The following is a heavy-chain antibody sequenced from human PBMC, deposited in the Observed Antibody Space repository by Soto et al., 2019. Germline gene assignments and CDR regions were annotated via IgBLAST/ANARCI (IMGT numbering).Heavy chain of an antibody. Sequence: SETLSLTCSVSGGSISGSYWSWIRHSPGKGLEWLGYVYYTGSTNYSPSLRSRVSISVDTSKNEFSLRLSSVTAADTAVYFCARSVAVTGANIDYWGQGTQVTVSS. CDR1: GGSISGSY. CDR2: VYYTGST. V-gene: IGHV4-59*01. J-gene: IGHJ4*02. CDR3: ARSVAVTGANIDY. D-gene: IGHD2-8*02.